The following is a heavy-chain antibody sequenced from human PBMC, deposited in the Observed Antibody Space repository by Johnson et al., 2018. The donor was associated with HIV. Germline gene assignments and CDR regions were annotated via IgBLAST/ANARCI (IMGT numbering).Heavy chain of an antibody. J-gene: IGHJ3*02. CDR1: GFTFSSHV. CDR3: ARDYRGALDI. D-gene: IGHD4-11*01. CDR2: ISYDGSNK. Sequence: QVQLVESGGGVVQPGRSLRLSCAASGFTFSSHVMHWVRQGPGKGLEWVAVISYDGSNKYFADFVKGRFTISRDNSKNTLDLQMNSLRVEDTAVYFCARDYRGALDIWGQGTMVTVSS. V-gene: IGHV3-30*14.